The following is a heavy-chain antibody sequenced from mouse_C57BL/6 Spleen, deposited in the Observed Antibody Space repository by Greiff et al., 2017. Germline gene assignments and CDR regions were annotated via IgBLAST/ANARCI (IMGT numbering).Heavy chain of an antibody. J-gene: IGHJ3*01. V-gene: IGHV14-1*01. CDR2: IDPEDGDT. Sequence: VHVKQSGAELVRPGASVKLSCTASGFNIKDYYMHWVKQRPEQGLEWIGRIDPEDGDTEYAPKFQGKATMTADTSSNTAYLQLSSLTSEDTAVYYCTTEQLRPFAYWGQGTLVTVSA. CDR3: TTEQLRPFAY. D-gene: IGHD3-2*02. CDR1: GFNIKDYY.